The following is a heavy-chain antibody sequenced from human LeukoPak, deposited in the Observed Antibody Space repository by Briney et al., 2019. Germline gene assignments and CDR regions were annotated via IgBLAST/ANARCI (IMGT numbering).Heavy chain of an antibody. D-gene: IGHD4-17*01. V-gene: IGHV4-34*01. Sequence: PSETLSLTCAVYGGSFSGYYWSWIRQPPGKGLEWIGEINHSGSTNCNPSLKSRVTISVDTSKNQFSLKLSSVTAADTAVYYCARRNPTVTTTDFDYWGQGTLVTVSS. J-gene: IGHJ4*02. CDR2: INHSGST. CDR1: GGSFSGYY. CDR3: ARRNPTVTTTDFDY.